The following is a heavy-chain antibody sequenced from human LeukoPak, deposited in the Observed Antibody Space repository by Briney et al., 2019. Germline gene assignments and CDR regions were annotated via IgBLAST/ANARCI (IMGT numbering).Heavy chain of an antibody. CDR1: GLTFSTYW. J-gene: IGHJ6*02. CDR2: INHNGNVN. D-gene: IGHD3-16*01. V-gene: IGHV3-7*03. CDR3: ARGGGLDV. Sequence: GGSLRLSCAVSGLTFSTYWMSWARQAPGKGLEWVASINHNGNVNYYVDSVKGRFTISRDNTKNSLYLQMSNLRAEDTAVYFCARGGGLDVWGQGATVTVSS.